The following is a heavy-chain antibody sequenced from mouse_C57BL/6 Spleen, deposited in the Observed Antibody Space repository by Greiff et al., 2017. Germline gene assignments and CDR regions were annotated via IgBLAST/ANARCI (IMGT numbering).Heavy chain of an antibody. Sequence: QVQLQQPGTELVKPGASVKLSCKASGYTFTSYWMHWVKQRPGQGLEWIGNINPSNGDTTYNEKFKSNATLTVDNSTSTAYMQLSSLTSEDSAVYYVASYDGLDYWGQGTTLTVSS. D-gene: IGHD2-3*01. CDR2: INPSNGDT. CDR1: GYTFTSYW. J-gene: IGHJ2*01. CDR3: ASYDGLDY. V-gene: IGHV1-53*01.